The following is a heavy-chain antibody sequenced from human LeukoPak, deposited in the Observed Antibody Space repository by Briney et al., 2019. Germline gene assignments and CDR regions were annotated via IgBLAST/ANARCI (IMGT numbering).Heavy chain of an antibody. D-gene: IGHD3-16*02. CDR1: GYTFTSYG. Sequence: GASVKVSCKASGYTFTSYGISWVRQAPGQGPEWMGWISAYNGNTNYAQKLQGRVTMTTDTSTSTAYMELRSLRSDDTAVYYCARLDYVWGSYRYYMDVWGKGTTVTISS. CDR3: ARLDYVWGSYRYYMDV. J-gene: IGHJ6*03. V-gene: IGHV1-18*01. CDR2: ISAYNGNT.